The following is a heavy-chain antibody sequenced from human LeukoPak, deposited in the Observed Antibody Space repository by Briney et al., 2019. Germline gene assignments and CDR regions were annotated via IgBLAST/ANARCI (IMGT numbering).Heavy chain of an antibody. CDR3: ARDPCPIAVAVAFDI. V-gene: IGHV1-8*03. Sequence: GVLLKVCCKASGYTFTRSEINGVRQATGHGLEWMGWMNRNGGNKCYAQKYQGRVPITRNTAIGTAYMELSSLRSDGTAVYYCARDPCPIAVAVAFDIWGQGTMVTVSS. CDR2: MNRNGGNK. D-gene: IGHD6-19*01. CDR1: GYTFTRSE. J-gene: IGHJ3*02.